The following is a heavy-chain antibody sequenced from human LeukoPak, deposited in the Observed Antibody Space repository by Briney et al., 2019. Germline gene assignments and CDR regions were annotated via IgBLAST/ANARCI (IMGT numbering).Heavy chain of an antibody. CDR1: GFTFSSYA. V-gene: IGHV3-30-3*01. D-gene: IGHD5-12*01. CDR3: ARGEMATIKYFQH. Sequence: GGSLRLSCAASGFTFSSYAMHWVRQAPGNGLEWVAVISYDGSNKYYADSVKGRFTISRDNSKNTLYLQMNSLRAEDTAVYYCARGEMATIKYFQHWGQGNLVTVSS. CDR2: ISYDGSNK. J-gene: IGHJ1*01.